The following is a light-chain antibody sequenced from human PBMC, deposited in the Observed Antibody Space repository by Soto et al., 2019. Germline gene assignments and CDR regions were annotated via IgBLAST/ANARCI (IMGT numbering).Light chain of an antibody. CDR1: HSNIGPNI. CDR3: QAWDSSTYV. V-gene: IGLV1-44*01. CDR2: ATD. J-gene: IGLJ1*01. Sequence: QSMLTQPPSTSGTPGQRVTISCSGSHSNIGPNIVNWYQQLPGAAPKLLIYATDQRPSGVPDRFSGSNSGNTATLTISGTQAMDEADYYCQAWDSSTYVFGTGTKLTVL.